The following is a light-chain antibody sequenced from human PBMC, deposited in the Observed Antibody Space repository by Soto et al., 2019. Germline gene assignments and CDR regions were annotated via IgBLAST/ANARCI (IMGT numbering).Light chain of an antibody. CDR1: QSVSSSY. J-gene: IGKJ5*01. Sequence: IVLTQSPGTLSLTPGERATLSCRASQSVSSSYLAWYQQKPGQALRLLIYGASSRATGIPDRFSGSGSGTDFTLTISRLEPEDFAVYYCQQYGSSPPITFGQGTRLEIK. CDR2: GAS. V-gene: IGKV3-20*01. CDR3: QQYGSSPPIT.